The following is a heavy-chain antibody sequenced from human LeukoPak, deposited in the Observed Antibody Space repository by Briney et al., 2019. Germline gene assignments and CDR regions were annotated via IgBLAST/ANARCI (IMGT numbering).Heavy chain of an antibody. CDR3: ARDLQRYFDWLSN. D-gene: IGHD3-9*01. Sequence: PGGSLRLSCAASGFSFSSYWMHWVRQAPGKGLVWVSRINGDGSSTRYADSVKGRFTISRDNAKNSLYLQMNSLRAEDTAVYYCARDLQRYFDWLSNWGQGTLVTVSS. V-gene: IGHV3-74*01. CDR2: INGDGSST. J-gene: IGHJ4*02. CDR1: GFSFSSYW.